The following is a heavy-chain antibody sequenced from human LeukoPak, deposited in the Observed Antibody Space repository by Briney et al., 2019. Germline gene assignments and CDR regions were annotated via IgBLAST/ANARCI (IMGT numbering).Heavy chain of an antibody. CDR3: ARNREGPGLGNFDY. V-gene: IGHV1-46*01. D-gene: IGHD1-26*01. J-gene: IGHJ4*02. CDR1: GYTFANYY. CDR2: IDPSGGST. Sequence: ASVKVSCKASGYTFANYYMHWVRQAPGQGLEWMGIIDPSGGSTSHAQKFQGRVTMTRDTSTSTVYMELSSLRFEDTAVYYCARNREGPGLGNFDYWGQGTLVTVSS.